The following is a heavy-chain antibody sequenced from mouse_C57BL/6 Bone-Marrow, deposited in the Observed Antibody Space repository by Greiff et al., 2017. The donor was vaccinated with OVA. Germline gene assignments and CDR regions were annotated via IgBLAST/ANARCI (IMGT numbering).Heavy chain of an antibody. J-gene: IGHJ3*01. V-gene: IGHV1-81*01. D-gene: IGHD1-1*01. Sequence: QVQLKQSGAELARPGASVKLSCKASGYTFTSYGISWVKQRTGQGLEWIGEISPRSGTTYYNEKFKGKATLTADKSSSTAYMELRSLTSEDSAVYFCARSPHYYGSTSGFAYWGQGTLVTVSA. CDR2: ISPRSGTT. CDR3: ARSPHYYGSTSGFAY. CDR1: GYTFTSYG.